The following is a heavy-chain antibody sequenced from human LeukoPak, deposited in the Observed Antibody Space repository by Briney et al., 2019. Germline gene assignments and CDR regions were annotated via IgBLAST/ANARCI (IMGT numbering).Heavy chain of an antibody. J-gene: IGHJ4*02. D-gene: IGHD6-19*01. CDR2: IIPILGIA. CDR3: ARDQPLVAGHFDY. CDR1: GGTFSSYA. V-gene: IGHV1-69*04. Sequence: GSSVKVSCKASGGTFSSYAISWVRQAPGQGLEWMGRIIPILGIANYAQKFQGRVTITADKFTSTAYMELSSLRSEDTAVYYCARDQPLVAGHFDYWGQGTLVTVSS.